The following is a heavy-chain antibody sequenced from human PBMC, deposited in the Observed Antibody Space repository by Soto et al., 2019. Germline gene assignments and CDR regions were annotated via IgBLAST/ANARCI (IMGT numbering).Heavy chain of an antibody. CDR2: INPNSGGT. V-gene: IGHV1-2*04. D-gene: IGHD3-3*01. CDR1: GYTFTGYY. CDR3: ARAGRVEAWLLFGPYYYYGMDV. J-gene: IGHJ6*02. Sequence: ASVKVSCKASGYTFTGYYMHWVRQAPGQGLEWMGWINPNSGGTNYAQKFQGWVTMTRDTSISKAYMELSRLRSDDTAVYYCARAGRVEAWLLFGPYYYYGMDVWGQGTTVTVSS.